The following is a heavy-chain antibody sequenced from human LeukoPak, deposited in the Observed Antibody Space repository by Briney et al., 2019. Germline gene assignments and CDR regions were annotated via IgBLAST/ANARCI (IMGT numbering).Heavy chain of an antibody. D-gene: IGHD6-19*01. CDR3: ARAIAVAGTVGYFDY. Sequence: ASVKVSCKASGYTFTSYGISWVRQAPGQELEWMGWISAYNGNTNYAQKLQGRVTMTTDTSTSTAYMELRSLRSDDTAVYYCARAIAVAGTVGYFDYWGQGTLVTVSS. CDR2: ISAYNGNT. CDR1: GYTFTSYG. J-gene: IGHJ4*02. V-gene: IGHV1-18*01.